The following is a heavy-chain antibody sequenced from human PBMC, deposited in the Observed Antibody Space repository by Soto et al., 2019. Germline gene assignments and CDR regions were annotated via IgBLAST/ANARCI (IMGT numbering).Heavy chain of an antibody. D-gene: IGHD1-26*01. J-gene: IGHJ5*02. V-gene: IGHV3-23*01. Sequence: PGGSLRHSCAASGVSFENFGMSWVRQAPGKGLEWISSISGSGFKKYYADSVKGRFTISRDNYKSTVYLELNNLSAEDTAVYHCAKNQGVELVPLATVDWFDPSSQGS. CDR1: GVSFENFG. CDR3: AKNQGVELVPLATVDWFDP. CDR2: ISGSGFKK.